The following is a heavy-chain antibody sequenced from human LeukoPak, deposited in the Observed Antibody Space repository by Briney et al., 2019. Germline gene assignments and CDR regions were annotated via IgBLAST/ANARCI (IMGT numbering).Heavy chain of an antibody. Sequence: ASVKVSCKASGYTFTSYYMHWVRQAPGQGLEWMGIINPSGGSTSYAQKFQGRVTMTRDTSMSTVYMELSSLRSENTAVYYCARDPNLQGYSSSLYYYYYGMDVWGQGTTVTVSS. V-gene: IGHV1-46*01. J-gene: IGHJ6*02. D-gene: IGHD6-6*01. CDR1: GYTFTSYY. CDR2: INPSGGST. CDR3: ARDPNLQGYSSSLYYYYYGMDV.